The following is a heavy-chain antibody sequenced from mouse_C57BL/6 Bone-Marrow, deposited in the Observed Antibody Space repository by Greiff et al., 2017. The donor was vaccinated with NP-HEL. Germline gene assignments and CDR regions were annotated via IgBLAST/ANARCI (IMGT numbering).Heavy chain of an antibody. J-gene: IGHJ1*03. CDR1: GYTFTSYG. CDR2: IYPRSGNT. V-gene: IGHV1-81*01. Sequence: VQLQQSGAELARPGASVKLSCKASGYTFTSYGISWVKQRTGQGLEWIGEIYPRSGNTYYNEKFKGKATLTADKSSSTAYMELRSLTSEDSAVYFGAREGAGQYFDVWGTGTTVTVSS. CDR3: AREGAGQYFDV. D-gene: IGHD3-3*01.